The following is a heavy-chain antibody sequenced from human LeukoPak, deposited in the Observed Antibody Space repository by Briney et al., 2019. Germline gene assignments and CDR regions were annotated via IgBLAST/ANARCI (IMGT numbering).Heavy chain of an antibody. CDR2: ISGSGGST. J-gene: IGHJ4*02. D-gene: IGHD6-6*01. Sequence: GASVKVSCKASGFTFSSYAMSWVRQAPGKGLEWVSAISGSGGSTYYADSVKGRFTISRDNAKNSLYLQMNSLRAEDTAVYYCARLFQAYSSLIPADYWGQGTLVTVSS. V-gene: IGHV3-23*01. CDR1: GFTFSSYA. CDR3: ARLFQAYSSLIPADY.